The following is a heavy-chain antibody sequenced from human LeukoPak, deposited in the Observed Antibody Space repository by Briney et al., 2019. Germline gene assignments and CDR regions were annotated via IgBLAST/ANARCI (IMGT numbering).Heavy chain of an antibody. Sequence: GTSLTLSCAASGFTFSTSAIHWVRQALGKGLEWVVVISNDGNRAYYTDSVKGRFTMSRDNSKNTLNLEMNSLRPEDTAVYYCARDGPIRAKSTVTAGWLDPWGQGILVTVSS. D-gene: IGHD4-17*01. V-gene: IGHV3-30-3*01. CDR1: GFTFSTSA. J-gene: IGHJ5*02. CDR3: ARDGPIRAKSTVTAGWLDP. CDR2: ISNDGNRA.